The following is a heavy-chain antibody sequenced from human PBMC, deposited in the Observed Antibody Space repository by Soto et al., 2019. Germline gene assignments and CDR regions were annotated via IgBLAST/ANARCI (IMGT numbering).Heavy chain of an antibody. Sequence: GGSLRLSCAASGFTFSNYAMTWVRQGPGKGLEWVSGISGSGGRSYYADSVKGRYTISRDNSKSTLYLQMNSLRAEDTAVYYCAKAYFVWSSEQPYYFDYWGQGTLVTVSS. CDR1: GFTFSNYA. D-gene: IGHD3-16*01. CDR2: ISGSGGRS. V-gene: IGHV3-23*01. J-gene: IGHJ4*02. CDR3: AKAYFVWSSEQPYYFDY.